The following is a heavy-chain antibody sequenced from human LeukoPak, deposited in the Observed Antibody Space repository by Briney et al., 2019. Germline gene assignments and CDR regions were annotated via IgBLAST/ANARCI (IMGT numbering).Heavy chain of an antibody. CDR3: ARDHIPVAVAGGPSFFDI. CDR2: ISAYNGNT. Sequence: ASVKVSCKASGYTFTSYGISWVRQAPGQGLEWIGWISAYNGNTNYAQKLQGRVTMTTDTSTSTAYMELRSLRSDDTAVYYCARDHIPVAVAGGPSFFDIWGQGTMVTVSS. V-gene: IGHV1-18*01. D-gene: IGHD6-19*01. J-gene: IGHJ3*02. CDR1: GYTFTSYG.